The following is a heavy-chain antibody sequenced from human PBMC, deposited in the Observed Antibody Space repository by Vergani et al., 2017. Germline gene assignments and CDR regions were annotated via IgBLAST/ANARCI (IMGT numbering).Heavy chain of an antibody. CDR1: GFSFSSYN. Sequence: EVQLVESGGRLVKPGESLRLSCEGSGFSFSSYNFNWVRQAPGKGLEWISSISSSSRYIYYADSVRGRFTISRDNDKNSVYLQMNSLRAEDTAVYYCAKDNVPGYYDSSGYCDYWGQGTLVTVSS. CDR2: ISSSSRYI. J-gene: IGHJ4*02. CDR3: AKDNVPGYYDSSGYCDY. D-gene: IGHD3-22*01. V-gene: IGHV3-21*02.